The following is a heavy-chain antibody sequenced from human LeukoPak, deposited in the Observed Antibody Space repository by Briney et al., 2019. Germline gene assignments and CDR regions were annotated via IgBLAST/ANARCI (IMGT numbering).Heavy chain of an antibody. CDR2: TSSSGSTI. CDR1: GFTFSSYE. Sequence: GGSLRLSCAASGFTFSSYEMNWVRQAPGKGLEWVSYTSSSGSTIYYADSVKGRFTISRDNAKNSLYLQMNSLRAEDTAVYYYARDGEMADNAYYYYYYMDVWGKGTTVTVSS. D-gene: IGHD5-24*01. CDR3: ARDGEMADNAYYYYYYMDV. V-gene: IGHV3-48*03. J-gene: IGHJ6*03.